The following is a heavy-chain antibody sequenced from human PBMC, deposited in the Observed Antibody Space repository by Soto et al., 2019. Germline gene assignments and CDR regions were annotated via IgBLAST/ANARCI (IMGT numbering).Heavy chain of an antibody. J-gene: IGHJ4*02. CDR3: ARAPAEYYDGSGKGTRYLDV. CDR1: GGSVNGYY. D-gene: IGHD3-22*01. V-gene: IGHV4-59*02. CDR2: VHYSGVT. Sequence: PSETLSLTCTVSGGSVNGYYWSWIRQPPGKGLEWIGYVHYSGVTHYNPSLQSRVTMSIDTSNNRFSLRLNSVTAPDTAVYYCARAPAEYYDGSGKGTRYLDVWGQGALVTVSS.